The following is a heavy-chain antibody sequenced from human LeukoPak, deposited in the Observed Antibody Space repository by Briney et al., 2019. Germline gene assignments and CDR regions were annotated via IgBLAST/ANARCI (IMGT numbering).Heavy chain of an antibody. D-gene: IGHD3-10*01. CDR1: GFTFSSYS. CDR2: ISSSSSYI. CDR3: ARSGSGSYYNFDY. V-gene: IGHV3-21*01. Sequence: PGGSLRLSCAASGFTFSSYSMNWVRQAPGKGLEWVSSISSSSSYIYYADSVKGRFTISRDNAKNSLYLQMNSLRAEDTAVYYCARSGSGSYYNFDYWGQGTLVTVSS. J-gene: IGHJ4*02.